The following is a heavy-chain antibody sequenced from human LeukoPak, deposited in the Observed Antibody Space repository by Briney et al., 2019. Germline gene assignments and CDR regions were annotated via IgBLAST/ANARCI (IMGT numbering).Heavy chain of an antibody. CDR3: ARSVAASRDY. V-gene: IGHV3-20*04. D-gene: IGHD2-15*01. CDR1: GFTFDDYG. CDR2: INWNGGST. J-gene: IGHJ4*02. Sequence: GGSLRLSCAASGFTFDDYGMSWVRQAPGKGLEWVSGINWNGGSTGYADSVKGRFTISRDDAKNSLYLQMNSLRDGDTALCYCARSVAASRDYWGQGTLVTVSS.